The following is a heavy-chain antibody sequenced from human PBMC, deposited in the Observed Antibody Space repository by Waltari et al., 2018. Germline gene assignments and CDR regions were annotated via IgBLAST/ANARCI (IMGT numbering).Heavy chain of an antibody. CDR2: IYHSGST. CDR1: GYSISSGYY. V-gene: IGHV4-38-2*02. Sequence: QVQLQESGPGLVKPSETLSLTCPVPGYSISSGYYWGWIRQPPGKGLEWIGSIYHSGSTYYNPSLKSRVTISVDTSKNQFSLKLSSVTAADTAVYYCARGYYDFWSGYFDYWGQGTLVTVSS. J-gene: IGHJ4*02. D-gene: IGHD3-3*01. CDR3: ARGYYDFWSGYFDY.